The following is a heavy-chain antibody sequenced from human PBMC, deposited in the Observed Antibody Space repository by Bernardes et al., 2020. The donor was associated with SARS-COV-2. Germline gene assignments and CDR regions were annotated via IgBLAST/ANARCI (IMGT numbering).Heavy chain of an antibody. D-gene: IGHD2-21*02. CDR1: GFTLRTYD. V-gene: IGHV3-23*01. CDR2: ISGSADST. CDR3: AKDYCDSDCDFFDY. J-gene: IGHJ4*02. Sequence: GGSLRLSCAASGFTLRTYDLSWVRQAQGKGLERVAGISGSADSTYYEDSVKGRFTISRDNSKNTLFLQMNSLRAEDTAVYYCAKDYCDSDCDFFDYWGQGTLITVSS.